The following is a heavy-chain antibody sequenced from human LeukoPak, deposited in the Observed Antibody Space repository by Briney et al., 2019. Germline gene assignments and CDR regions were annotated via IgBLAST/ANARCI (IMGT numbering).Heavy chain of an antibody. D-gene: IGHD2-15*01. CDR1: GYTFTSYG. V-gene: IGHV1-46*01. J-gene: IGHJ4*02. CDR2: INPSGGST. Sequence: ASVKVSYQASGYTFTSYGISWVRQAPGQGLEWMGIINPSGGSTSYAQKFQGRVTMTRDTSTSTVYMELSSLRSEDTAVYYCATLGYCSGGSCYSSVVDYWGQGTLVTVSS. CDR3: ATLGYCSGGSCYSSVVDY.